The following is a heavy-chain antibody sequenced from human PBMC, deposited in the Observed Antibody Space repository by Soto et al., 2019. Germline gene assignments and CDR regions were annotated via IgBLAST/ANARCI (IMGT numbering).Heavy chain of an antibody. CDR3: ARHGYMWAAAGPSMVWFDT. CDR2: IYPGDSDT. CDR1: GYSFTSYW. V-gene: IGHV5-51*01. J-gene: IGHJ5*02. D-gene: IGHD6-13*01. Sequence: PGESLKISCKGSGYSFTSYWIGWVRQMPGKDLEWMGIIYPGDSDTRYSPSFQGQVTISADKSISTAYLQWSSLKASDTAMYYCARHGYMWAAAGPSMVWFDTWGQGTLVTVSS.